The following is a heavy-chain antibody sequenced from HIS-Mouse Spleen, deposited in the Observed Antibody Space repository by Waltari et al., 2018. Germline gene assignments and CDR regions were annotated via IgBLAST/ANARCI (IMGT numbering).Heavy chain of an antibody. CDR2: SYYSGST. Sequence: QLQLQESGPGLVKPSETLSLTCTVSGGSISSSSYDWGWIRQPPGKGLEWIWSSYYSGSTYYNPSLKSRVTISVDTSKNQFSLKLSSVTAADTAVYYCARAPTGFLEWFDAFDIWGQGTMVTVSS. CDR1: GGSISSSSYD. V-gene: IGHV4-39*07. J-gene: IGHJ3*02. CDR3: ARAPTGFLEWFDAFDI. D-gene: IGHD3-3*01.